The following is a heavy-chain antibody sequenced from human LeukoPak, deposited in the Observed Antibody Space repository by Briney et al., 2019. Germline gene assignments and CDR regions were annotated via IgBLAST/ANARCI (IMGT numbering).Heavy chain of an antibody. CDR2: IYYSGST. V-gene: IGHV4-39*01. CDR3: ARIDDYGDPGAFDI. CDR1: GGSISSSSYY. J-gene: IGHJ3*02. Sequence: SETLSLTCTVSGGSISSSSYYWGWIRQPPGKGLEWIGSIYYSGSTYYNPSLKSRVTISVDTSKNQFSLKLSSVTAADTAVYYCARIDDYGDPGAFDIWGQGTMVTVSS. D-gene: IGHD4-17*01.